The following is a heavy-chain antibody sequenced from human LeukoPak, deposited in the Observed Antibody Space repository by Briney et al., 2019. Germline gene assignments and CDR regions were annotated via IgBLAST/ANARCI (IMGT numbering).Heavy chain of an antibody. V-gene: IGHV3-21*01. CDR3: ARDIGSGWDDGLDY. D-gene: IGHD6-19*01. Sequence: GGSLRLSCAASGFTFSSYSMNWVRQAPGKGLEWVSSISSSSSYIYYADSVKGRFTISRDNAKNSLYLQMNSLRAEDTAVYYCARDIGSGWDDGLDYWGQGTLVTVSS. CDR2: ISSSSSYI. J-gene: IGHJ4*02. CDR1: GFTFSSYS.